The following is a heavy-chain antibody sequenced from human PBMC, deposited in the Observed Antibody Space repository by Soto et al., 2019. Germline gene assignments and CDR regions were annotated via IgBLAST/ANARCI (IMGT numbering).Heavy chain of an antibody. CDR2: IIPIFGTA. CDR3: ARVPNRFLEWPGGDY. D-gene: IGHD3-3*01. CDR1: GGTFSSYA. Sequence: QVQLVQSGAEVKKPGSSVKVSCKASGGTFSSYAISWVRQAPGQGLECMGGIIPIFGTANYTQKFQGRVTITADESTSTAYMELSSLRSEDTAVYYCARVPNRFLEWPGGDYWGQGTLVTVSS. J-gene: IGHJ4*02. V-gene: IGHV1-69*12.